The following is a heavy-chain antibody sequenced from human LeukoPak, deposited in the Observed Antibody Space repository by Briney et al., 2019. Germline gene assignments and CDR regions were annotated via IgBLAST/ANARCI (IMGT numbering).Heavy chain of an antibody. V-gene: IGHV4-30-2*01. Sequence: PSETLSLTCTVSGGSISSGGYYWSWIRQPPGKGLEWIGYIYHSGSTCYNPSLKSRVTISVDRSKNQFSLKLSSVTAADTAVYYCARDALVPAATQTFDIWGQGTMVTVSS. CDR1: GGSISSGGYY. J-gene: IGHJ3*02. CDR2: IYHSGST. CDR3: ARDALVPAATQTFDI. D-gene: IGHD2-2*01.